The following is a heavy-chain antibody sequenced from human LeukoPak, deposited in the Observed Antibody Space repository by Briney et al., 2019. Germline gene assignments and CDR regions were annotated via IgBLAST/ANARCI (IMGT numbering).Heavy chain of an antibody. CDR1: GGSISSYY. D-gene: IGHD3-10*02. CDR3: ARYYYVNGAFDI. Sequence: PSETLSLTCTVSGGSISSYYWSWIRQPPGKGLEWIGYIYYSGSTNYNPSLKSRVTISVDTSKNQFSLKLSSVTAADTAVYYCARYYYVNGAFDIWGQGTMVTVSS. J-gene: IGHJ3*02. CDR2: IYYSGST. V-gene: IGHV4-59*01.